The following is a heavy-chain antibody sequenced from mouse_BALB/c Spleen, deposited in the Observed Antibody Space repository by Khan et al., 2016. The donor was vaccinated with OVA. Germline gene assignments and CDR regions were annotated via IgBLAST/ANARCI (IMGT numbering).Heavy chain of an antibody. CDR2: INPSTGYT. CDR3: TRRGLFGIVVY. J-gene: IGHJ3*01. Sequence: QVQLQQSGAELANPGASVKMSCKASGYTFTNYWMHWVKQRPGQGLEWIGYINPSTGYTEYNQKFKDKATLTIDKSSSTAYMQLSSLTSEDSAVYFSTRRGLFGIVVYWGQGTLVTVSA. CDR1: GYTFTNYW. V-gene: IGHV1-7*01. D-gene: IGHD1-1*02.